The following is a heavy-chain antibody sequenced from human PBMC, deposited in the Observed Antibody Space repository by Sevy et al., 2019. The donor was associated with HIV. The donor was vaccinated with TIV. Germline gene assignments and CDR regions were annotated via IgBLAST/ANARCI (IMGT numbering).Heavy chain of an antibody. J-gene: IGHJ3*02. Sequence: GGSLRLSCAASGFSFTSYRMSWVRQTPEKGLEWVANINQVGTEKNYVDSVKGRFTISRDNAKNSLYLQMNSLRAEDTAVYYCANKGGSRPNDAFDTCGQGTMVTVSS. V-gene: IGHV3-7*01. CDR2: INQVGTEK. CDR3: ANKGGSRPNDAFDT. CDR1: GFSFTSYR. D-gene: IGHD3-10*01.